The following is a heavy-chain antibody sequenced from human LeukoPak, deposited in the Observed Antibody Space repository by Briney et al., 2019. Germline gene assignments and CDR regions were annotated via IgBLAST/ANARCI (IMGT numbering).Heavy chain of an antibody. CDR2: ISYSGST. D-gene: IGHD6-19*01. CDR3: AREGVAGTEIDY. CDR1: GGSISSYY. V-gene: IGHV4-59*01. Sequence: PSETLSLTCTVSGGSISSYYWSWIRQPPGKGLEWIGYISYSGSTNYNPSLKSRVTISVDTSKNQFSLKLSSVTAADTAVYYCAREGVAGTEIDYWGQGTLVTVSS. J-gene: IGHJ4*02.